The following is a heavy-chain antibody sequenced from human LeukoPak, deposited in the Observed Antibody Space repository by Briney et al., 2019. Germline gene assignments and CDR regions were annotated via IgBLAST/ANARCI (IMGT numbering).Heavy chain of an antibody. CDR2: IYSAGNT. J-gene: IGHJ5*02. CDR1: GFTVSSNS. CDR3: AREGDITMVRGVINYWFDP. D-gene: IGHD3-10*01. V-gene: IGHV3-53*01. Sequence: QAGGSLRLSCTVSGFTVSSNSMSWVRQAPGKGLEWVSFIYSAGNTHYSDSVKGRFTISIDNSKNTLYLQMNSLRAEDTAVYYCAREGDITMVRGVINYWFDPWGQGTLVAVSS.